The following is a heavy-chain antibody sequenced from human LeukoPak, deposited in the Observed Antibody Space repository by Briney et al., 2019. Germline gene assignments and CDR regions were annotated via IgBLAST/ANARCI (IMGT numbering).Heavy chain of an antibody. V-gene: IGHV3-21*01. Sequence: GGSLRLSCAASGFTFSTFSMNWVRQAPGKGLEWVSSISSTSAYMYQIDSVKGRFTIFRDNAKNSLYLQMDSLRADDTAVYYCARGAQAATNYFNNGMDVWGRGTTVTVSS. J-gene: IGHJ6*02. CDR2: ISSTSAYM. CDR3: ARGAQAATNYFNNGMDV. CDR1: GFTFSTFS. D-gene: IGHD2-15*01.